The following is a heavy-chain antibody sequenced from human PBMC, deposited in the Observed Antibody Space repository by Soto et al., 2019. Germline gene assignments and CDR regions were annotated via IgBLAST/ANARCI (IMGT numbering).Heavy chain of an antibody. CDR3: AWTLGRITIFGVVEGAFDI. Sequence: LSLTCTVSGGSISISSYYWGWIRQPPGKGLEWIGSIYYSGSTYYNPSLKSRVTISVDTSKNQFSLKLSSVTAADTAVYYCAWTLGRITIFGVVEGAFDIWGQGTMVTVS. J-gene: IGHJ3*02. V-gene: IGHV4-39*01. D-gene: IGHD3-3*01. CDR2: IYYSGST. CDR1: GGSISISSYY.